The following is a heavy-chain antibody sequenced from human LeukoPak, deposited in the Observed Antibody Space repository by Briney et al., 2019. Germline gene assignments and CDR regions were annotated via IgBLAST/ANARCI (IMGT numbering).Heavy chain of an antibody. D-gene: IGHD5-18*01. V-gene: IGHV4-61*01. CDR3: ARVGYSYGYDFDY. J-gene: IGHJ4*02. CDR2: IYYSGST. CDR1: GGSVSSGSYY. Sequence: SETLSLTCTVSGGSVSSGSYYWSWIRQPPGKGLGWIGYIYYSGSTNYNPSLKSRVTISVDTSKNQFSLKLSSVTAADTAVYYCARVGYSYGYDFDYWGQGTLVTVSS.